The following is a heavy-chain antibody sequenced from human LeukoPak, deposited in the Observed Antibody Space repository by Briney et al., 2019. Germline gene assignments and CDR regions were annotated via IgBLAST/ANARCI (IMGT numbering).Heavy chain of an antibody. V-gene: IGHV1-8*01. CDR2: MNPNSGNT. CDR3: ARDSIAYYDSSGYYY. J-gene: IGHJ4*02. CDR1: GYTFTSFD. Sequence: ASVKVSCKASGYTFTSFDINWVRQATGQGLEWMGWMNPNSGNTGYAQKFQGRVTMTRNTSISTAYMELSSLRSEDTAVYYCARDSIAYYDSSGYYYWGQGTLVTVSS. D-gene: IGHD3-22*01.